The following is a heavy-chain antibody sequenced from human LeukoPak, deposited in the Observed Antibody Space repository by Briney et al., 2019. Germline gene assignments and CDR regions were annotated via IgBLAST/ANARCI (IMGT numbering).Heavy chain of an antibody. V-gene: IGHV4-59*01. CDR2: IYYSGST. D-gene: IGHD2-2*01. CDR1: GGSISSNY. Sequence: SETLSLTCTVSGGSISSNYWSWIRQPPGKGLEWIGYIYYSGSTYYNPSLKSRVTISLDTSKNQFSLKLSSVTAADTAVYYCARSTLLVPAAAFDYWGQGTLVTVSS. CDR3: ARSTLLVPAAAFDY. J-gene: IGHJ4*02.